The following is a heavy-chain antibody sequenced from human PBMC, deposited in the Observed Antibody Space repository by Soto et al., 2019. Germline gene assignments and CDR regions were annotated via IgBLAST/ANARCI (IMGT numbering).Heavy chain of an antibody. CDR1: GGSISSSSYY. CDR2: IYYSGST. J-gene: IGHJ6*03. D-gene: IGHD3-3*01. Sequence: QLQLQESGPGLVKPSETLSLTCTVSGGSISSSSYYWGWIRQPPGKGLEWIGRIYYSGSTYYNPSLKSRHPLSVDTSKILFYLEPSSLTGAATALSDCATHLPNTRPASLRHVEWVGGDYMDVWGTGTTVTVCS. CDR3: ATHLPNTRPASLRHVEWVGGDYMDV. V-gene: IGHV4-39*01.